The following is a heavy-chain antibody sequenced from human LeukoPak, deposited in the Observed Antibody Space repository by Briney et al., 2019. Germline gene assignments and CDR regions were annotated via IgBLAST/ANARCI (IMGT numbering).Heavy chain of an antibody. V-gene: IGHV1-69*05. CDR1: GCTFSSDA. CDR2: IIPIFGTA. CDR3: ASSSNWNYIMAY. J-gene: IGHJ4*02. Sequence: GASVTVSCKASGCTFSSDAISWVRQAPGQGLEWMGGIIPIFGTANYAQKFQGRVTITTDESTSPAYMELSSLRSEDTAVYYCASSSNWNYIMAYWGQGTLVTVSS. D-gene: IGHD1-7*01.